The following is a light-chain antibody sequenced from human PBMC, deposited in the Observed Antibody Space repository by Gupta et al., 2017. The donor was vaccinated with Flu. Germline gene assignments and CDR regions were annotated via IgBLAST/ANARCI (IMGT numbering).Light chain of an antibody. Sequence: EIVMTQSPVILSVSPGESATLSCRASQNIGTNLAWYQLKPGQAPRLLIHGASTRHTDVPARFSGSGSGTEFTLTIRSLQSEDFAVYYCHHYKDWLTFGQGTKLEN. CDR1: QNIGTN. J-gene: IGKJ2*01. V-gene: IGKV3-15*01. CDR3: HHYKDWLT. CDR2: GAS.